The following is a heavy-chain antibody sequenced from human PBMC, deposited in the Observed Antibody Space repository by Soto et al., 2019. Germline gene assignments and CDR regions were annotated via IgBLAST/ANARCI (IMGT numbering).Heavy chain of an antibody. Sequence: SETLSLTCTVSGGSISSSSYYWGWIRQPPGKGLEWIGSIYYSGSTYYNPSLKSRVTISVDTSKNQFSLKLSSVTAADTAVYYCASQFSLGYCSGGSCHPIDAFDIWGQGTMVTVSS. CDR1: GGSISSSSYY. V-gene: IGHV4-39*01. CDR3: ASQFSLGYCSGGSCHPIDAFDI. D-gene: IGHD2-15*01. CDR2: IYYSGST. J-gene: IGHJ3*02.